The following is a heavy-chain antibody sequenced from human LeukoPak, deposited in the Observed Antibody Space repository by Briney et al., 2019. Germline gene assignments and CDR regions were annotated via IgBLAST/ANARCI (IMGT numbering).Heavy chain of an antibody. D-gene: IGHD5-18*01. CDR2: ISGSGGST. CDR1: GFTFSSYA. CDR3: ARGLDTAGYFDY. V-gene: IGHV3-23*01. J-gene: IGHJ4*02. Sequence: HSGGSPRLSCAASGFTFSSYAMSWVRQAPGKGLEWVSAISGSGGSTYYADSVKGRFTISRDNSKNTLYLQMNSLRAEDTAVYYCARGLDTAGYFDYWGQGTLVTVSS.